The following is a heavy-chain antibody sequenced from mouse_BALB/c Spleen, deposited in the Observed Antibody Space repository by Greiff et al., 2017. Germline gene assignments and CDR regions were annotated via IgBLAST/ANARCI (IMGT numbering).Heavy chain of an antibody. CDR1: GFTFSSYG. V-gene: IGHV5-6-3*01. CDR3: ARDYYGSSSLYYFDY. D-gene: IGHD1-1*01. Sequence: EVMLVESGGGLVQPGGSLKLSCAASGFTFSSYGMSWVRQTPDKRLELVATINSNGGSTYYPDSVKGRFTISRDNAKNTLYLQMSSLKSEDTAMYYCARDYYGSSSLYYFDYWGQGTTLTVSS. J-gene: IGHJ2*01. CDR2: INSNGGST.